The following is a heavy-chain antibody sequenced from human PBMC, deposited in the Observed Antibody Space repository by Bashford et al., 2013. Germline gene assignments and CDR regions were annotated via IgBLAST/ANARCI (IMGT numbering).Heavy chain of an antibody. Sequence: SETLSLTCGVSGDFIRSGGYTWNWIRQPLGKGTGVGLGISITVGAPTTTPPSRVESPYQVDTSKNQFSLKLSSVTAADTAVYYCARVGPLDSSGFDYWAQGTPGHPSPQ. D-gene: IGHD6-19*01. CDR2: SITVGAP. CDR3: ARVGPLDSSGFDY. V-gene: IGHV4-61*08. J-gene: IGHJ4*02. CDR1: GDFIRSGGYT.